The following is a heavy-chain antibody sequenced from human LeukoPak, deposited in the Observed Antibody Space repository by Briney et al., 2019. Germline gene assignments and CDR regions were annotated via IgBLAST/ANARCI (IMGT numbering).Heavy chain of an antibody. D-gene: IGHD3-10*01. Sequence: GGSLRLSCAASGFTFSSYGMHWVRQAPGKGLEWVAVIWYDGSNKYYADSVKGRFTISRDNSKSTLYLQMNSLRAEDTAVYYCARDLGSMVRGINAFDIWGQGTMVTVSS. V-gene: IGHV3-33*01. CDR1: GFTFSSYG. CDR3: ARDLGSMVRGINAFDI. CDR2: IWYDGSNK. J-gene: IGHJ3*02.